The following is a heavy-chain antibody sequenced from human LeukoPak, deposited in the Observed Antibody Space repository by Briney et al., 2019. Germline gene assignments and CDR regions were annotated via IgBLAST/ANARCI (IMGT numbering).Heavy chain of an antibody. Sequence: GGSLRLSCAASGFTFSSYAMSWVRQAPGKGLEWVSAISGSGGSTYYADSVMGRFTISRDNSKNTLYLQMNSLRAEDTAVYYCAKDRSYYDSSGYYYFDYWGQGTLVTVSS. V-gene: IGHV3-23*01. CDR1: GFTFSSYA. J-gene: IGHJ4*02. D-gene: IGHD3-22*01. CDR2: ISGSGGST. CDR3: AKDRSYYDSSGYYYFDY.